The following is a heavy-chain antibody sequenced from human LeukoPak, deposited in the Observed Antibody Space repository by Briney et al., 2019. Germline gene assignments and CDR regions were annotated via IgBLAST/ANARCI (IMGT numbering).Heavy chain of an antibody. Sequence: GGSLRLSCAASGFTFSDYYMSWIRQAPGKGLEWVSYISSSGGTIYYADSVKGRFTISRDNAKNSLYLQMNSLRAEDTAVYYCASLDIVVVPAAKNYYYGMDVWGQGTTVTVSS. CDR2: ISSSGGTI. V-gene: IGHV3-11*01. J-gene: IGHJ6*02. D-gene: IGHD2-2*03. CDR1: GFTFSDYY. CDR3: ASLDIVVVPAAKNYYYGMDV.